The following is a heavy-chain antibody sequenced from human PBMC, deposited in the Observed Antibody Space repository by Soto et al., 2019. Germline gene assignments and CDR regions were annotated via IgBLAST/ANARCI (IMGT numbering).Heavy chain of an antibody. V-gene: IGHV4-34*01. CDR1: GGSFSGYY. Sequence: QVQLQQWGAGLLKPSETLSLTCAVYGGSFSGYYWSWIRQPPGKGLEWIGEINHRGSTNYNPSLKTRVTRSVDTSKHQCSLKLSSVSAADTSVYYCARGPFKTGYSSGWHRYNGFDPWGQGTLVTVSS. D-gene: IGHD6-19*01. CDR3: ARGPFKTGYSSGWHRYNGFDP. J-gene: IGHJ5*02. CDR2: INHRGST.